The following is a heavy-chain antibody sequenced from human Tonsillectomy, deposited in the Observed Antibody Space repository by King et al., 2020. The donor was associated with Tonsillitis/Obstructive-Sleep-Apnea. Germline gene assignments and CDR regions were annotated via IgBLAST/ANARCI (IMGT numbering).Heavy chain of an antibody. CDR2: ISWNSGII. V-gene: IGHV3-9*01. Sequence: VQLVESGGGLVPPGRSLRLSCAASGFTFDDYAMHWVRQAPGKGLEWVSGISWNSGIILYADSVKGRFTISRDNAKNFLYLQMNSLGAEDTAFYYCTKVERQYCSTSSCQFDYWGQGPLVAVSS. CDR1: GFTFDDYA. D-gene: IGHD2-2*01. CDR3: TKVERQYCSTSSCQFDY. J-gene: IGHJ4*02.